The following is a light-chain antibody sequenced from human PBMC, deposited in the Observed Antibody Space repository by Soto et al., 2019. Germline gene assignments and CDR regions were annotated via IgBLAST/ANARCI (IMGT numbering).Light chain of an antibody. CDR2: GAS. Sequence: EIVLTQSPGTLSLSPGERATLSCMASQSVSSSYLAWYQQKPGQAPRLLIYGASSRATGIPDRFSGSGSGTDFTLTISRLEPEDFAVYYCQQYGSSSWTFGQGTKV. CDR3: QQYGSSSWT. CDR1: QSVSSSY. J-gene: IGKJ1*01. V-gene: IGKV3-20*01.